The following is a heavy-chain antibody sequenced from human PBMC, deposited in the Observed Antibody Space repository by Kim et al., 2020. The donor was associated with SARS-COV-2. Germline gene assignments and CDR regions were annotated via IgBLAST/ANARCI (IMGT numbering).Heavy chain of an antibody. V-gene: IGHV4-4*07. CDR1: GGSISRYY. J-gene: IGHJ4*02. D-gene: IGHD3-22*01. Sequence: SETLSLTCTVSGGSISRYYWSWIRQPAGEGLEWIGRVYTSGSTNYNPSLKSRVTMSVDTSKNQFSLRLSSVTAADTAVYYCARAGLYDSSSYSHFDYWGQGTLVTVSS. CDR3: ARAGLYDSSSYSHFDY. CDR2: VYTSGST.